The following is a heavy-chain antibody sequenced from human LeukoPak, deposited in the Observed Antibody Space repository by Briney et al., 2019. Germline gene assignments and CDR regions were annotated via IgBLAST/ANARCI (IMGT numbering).Heavy chain of an antibody. Sequence: ASVKVSCKASGYTFTSYGISWVRQAPGQGLEWMGWISAYNGNTNYAQKLQGRVTMTRDMSTSTVYMELSSLRSEDTAVYYCAREMYSSSWFFGYWGQGTLVTVSS. CDR3: AREMYSSSWFFGY. V-gene: IGHV1-18*01. CDR1: GYTFTSYG. D-gene: IGHD6-13*01. CDR2: ISAYNGNT. J-gene: IGHJ4*02.